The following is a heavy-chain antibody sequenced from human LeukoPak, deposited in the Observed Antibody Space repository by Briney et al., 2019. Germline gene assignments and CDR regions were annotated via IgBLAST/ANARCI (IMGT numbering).Heavy chain of an antibody. D-gene: IGHD3-16*02. CDR3: ARVFKRVITFGEVIVNPKYYLDY. CDR1: GGSISSYY. V-gene: IGHV4-4*07. J-gene: IGHJ4*02. CDR2: IYTSGST. Sequence: SETLSLTCTVSGGSISSYYWSWIRQPAGKGLEWIGRIYTSGSTNYNPSLKSRVTISVDTSRNQFSLKLNSVTAADTAMYYCARVFKRVITFGEVIVNPKYYLDYWGQGTLVTVSS.